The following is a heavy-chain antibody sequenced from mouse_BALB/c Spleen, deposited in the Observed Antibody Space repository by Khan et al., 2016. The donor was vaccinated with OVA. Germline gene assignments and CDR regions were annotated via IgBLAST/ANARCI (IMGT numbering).Heavy chain of an antibody. D-gene: IGHD3-1*01. J-gene: IGHJ3*01. V-gene: IGHV3-6*02. Sequence: EVQLQESGPGLVKPSQSLSLTCSVTGYSITSGYFWNWIRQFPGNNLEWLGYIRYDGDSNYNPSLKNRISITRDTSKNQFFLKLNSVPPEDTATYYCARGGSAGPAWLAYWGQGTLVTVSA. CDR1: GYSITSGYF. CDR2: IRYDGDS. CDR3: ARGGSAGPAWLAY.